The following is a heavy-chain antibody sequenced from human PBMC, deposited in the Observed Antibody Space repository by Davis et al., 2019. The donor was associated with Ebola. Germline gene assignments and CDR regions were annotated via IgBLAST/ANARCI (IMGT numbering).Heavy chain of an antibody. D-gene: IGHD3-3*01. CDR3: AKLLRGEHVLRFLEWLSPIDY. V-gene: IGHV3-23*01. Sequence: GGSLRLSCAASGFTFSSYAMSWVRQAPGKGLEWVSAISGSGGSTYYADSVKGRFTISRDNSKNTLYLQMNSLRAEDTAVYYCAKLLRGEHVLRFLEWLSPIDYWGQGTLVTVSS. CDR1: GFTFSSYA. CDR2: ISGSGGST. J-gene: IGHJ4*02.